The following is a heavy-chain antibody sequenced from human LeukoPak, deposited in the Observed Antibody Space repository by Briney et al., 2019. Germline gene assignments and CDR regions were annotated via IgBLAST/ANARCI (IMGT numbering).Heavy chain of an antibody. CDR1: GFTFSSYG. Sequence: GGSLRLSCAASGFTFSSYGMSWVRQAPGKGLEWVSVISGSGGSTYYADSVKGRVIISRDNSKNTLYLQMNSLRAEDTAVYYCARGVVPAAMLYFDYWGQGTLVTVSS. D-gene: IGHD2-2*01. V-gene: IGHV3-23*01. J-gene: IGHJ4*02. CDR3: ARGVVPAAMLYFDY. CDR2: ISGSGGST.